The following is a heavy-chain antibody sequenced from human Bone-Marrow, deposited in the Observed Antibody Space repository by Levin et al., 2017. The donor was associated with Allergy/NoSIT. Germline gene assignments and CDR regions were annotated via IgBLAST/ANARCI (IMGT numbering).Heavy chain of an antibody. CDR3: ATHLDWGWDY. D-gene: IGHD7-27*01. CDR1: GFIFSSYW. Sequence: LSLTCDTSGFIFSSYWMSWLRQVPGKGLQWVANINLDSSQRHYVDSVQGRFTISRDNAKNSLDLHMTSLRVDDTAIYYCATHLDWGWDYWGQGTLVSVSS. V-gene: IGHV3-7*02. J-gene: IGHJ4*02. CDR2: INLDSSQR.